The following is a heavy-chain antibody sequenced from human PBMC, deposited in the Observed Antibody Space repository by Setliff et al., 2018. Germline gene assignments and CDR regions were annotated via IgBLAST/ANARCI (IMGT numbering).Heavy chain of an antibody. J-gene: IGHJ6*02. CDR1: GGTFSSYA. CDR3: ARDSRGLVPAAIEGSYYYYGMDV. D-gene: IGHD2-2*02. CDR2: IIPIFGIA. V-gene: IGHV1-69*13. Sequence: SVKVSCKASGGTFSSYAISWVRQAPGQGLEWMGGIIPIFGIANYAQKFQGRVTITADESTSTAYMELSSLRSEDTAVYYCARDSRGLVPAAIEGSYYYYGMDVWGQGTTVTV.